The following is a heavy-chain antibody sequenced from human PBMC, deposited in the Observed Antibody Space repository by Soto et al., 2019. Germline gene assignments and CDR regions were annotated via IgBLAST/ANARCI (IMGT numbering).Heavy chain of an antibody. CDR1: GGSIISGGYY. CDR2: IYYSGST. J-gene: IGHJ3*02. D-gene: IGHD3-9*01. V-gene: IGHV4-61*08. Sequence: SETLSLTCTVSGGSIISGGYYWILIRQHPGKGLEWIGYIYYSGSTNYNPSLKSRVTISVDTSKNQFSLKLSSVTAADTAVYYCARVGFHDILTGATNDAFDIWGQGTMVTVSS. CDR3: ARVGFHDILTGATNDAFDI.